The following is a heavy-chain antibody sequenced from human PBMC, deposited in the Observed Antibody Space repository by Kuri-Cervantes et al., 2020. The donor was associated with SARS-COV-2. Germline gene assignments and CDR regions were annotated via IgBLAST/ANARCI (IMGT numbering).Heavy chain of an antibody. Sequence: GGSLRLSCKGSEYSFSIYWIAWVRQMPGKGLEWMGVIYPGDADTRYSPSFQGQVTMSVDESINTAYLQWSSLKASDTAMYYCARRTMPRGISDSFDVWGQGTMVIVSS. J-gene: IGHJ3*01. CDR2: IYPGDADT. CDR1: EYSFSIYW. V-gene: IGHV5-51*01. D-gene: IGHD2-2*01. CDR3: ARRTMPRGISDSFDV.